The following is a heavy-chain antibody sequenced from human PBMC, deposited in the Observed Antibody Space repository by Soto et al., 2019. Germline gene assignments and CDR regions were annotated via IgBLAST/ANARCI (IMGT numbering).Heavy chain of an antibody. V-gene: IGHV1-46*03. CDR2: INPSGGST. Sequence: ASVKVSCKASGYTFTSYYMHWVRQAPGQGLEWMGIINPSGGSTSYAQKFQGRVTMTRDTSTSTVYMELSSLRSEDTAVYYCASYFCGGSCWRGLNSIDIRGQGTMGSVSS. CDR3: ASYFCGGSCWRGLNSIDI. CDR1: GYTFTSYY. J-gene: IGHJ3*02. D-gene: IGHD2-15*01.